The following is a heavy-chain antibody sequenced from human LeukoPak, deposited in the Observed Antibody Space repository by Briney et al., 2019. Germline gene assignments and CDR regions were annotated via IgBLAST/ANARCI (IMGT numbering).Heavy chain of an antibody. V-gene: IGHV3-7*01. CDR2: IKQDGSEK. CDR3: AREYYDILTGYYYFDY. D-gene: IGHD3-9*01. CDR1: GFTFSSYW. J-gene: IGHJ4*02. Sequence: GGSLRLSCAASGFTFSSYWMSWVSQAPGKGLEWVANIKQDGSEKYYVDSVKGRFTISRDNAKNSLYLQMNSLRAEDTAVYYCAREYYDILTGYYYFDYWGQGTLVTVSS.